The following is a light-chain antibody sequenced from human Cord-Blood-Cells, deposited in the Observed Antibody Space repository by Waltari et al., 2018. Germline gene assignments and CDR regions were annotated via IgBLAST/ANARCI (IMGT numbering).Light chain of an antibody. CDR1: PSISSY. CDR2: AAS. CDR3: QQSYSTPLT. V-gene: IGKV1-39*01. J-gene: IGKJ4*01. Sequence: DIQMTQSPSSLSASVGDRVTITCRARPSISSYLNWYQQKPGKAPKLLIYAASSLQSGVPSRFSGSGSGTDFTLTISSLQPEDFATYYCQQSYSTPLTFGGGTKVEIK.